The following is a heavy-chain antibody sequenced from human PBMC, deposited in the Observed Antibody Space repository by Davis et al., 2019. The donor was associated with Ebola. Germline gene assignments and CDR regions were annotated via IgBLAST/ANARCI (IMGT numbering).Heavy chain of an antibody. CDR1: GFTFSSYW. J-gene: IGHJ5*02. CDR3: AKIKIVVVPAAIGWFDP. CDR2: IKQDGSEK. D-gene: IGHD2-2*01. V-gene: IGHV3-7*03. Sequence: PGGSLRLSCAASGFTFSSYWMSWVRQAPGKGLEWVANIKQDGSEKYYVDSVKGRFTISRDNAKNSLYLQMNSLRAEDTAVYYCAKIKIVVVPAAIGWFDPWGQGTLVTVSS.